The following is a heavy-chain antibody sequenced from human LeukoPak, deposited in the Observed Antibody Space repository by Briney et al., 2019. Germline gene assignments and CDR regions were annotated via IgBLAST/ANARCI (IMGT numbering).Heavy chain of an antibody. CDR2: INPNSGGT. Sequence: ASVKVSCKASGYTFTGYYMHWVRQAPGQGLEWMGWINPNSGGTNYAQKFQGRVTMTRDTSISTAYMELSRLRSDDTAVYYCARSRFGFDWLPPPGYWGQGPLVTVSS. J-gene: IGHJ4*02. V-gene: IGHV1-2*02. CDR3: ARSRFGFDWLPPPGY. CDR1: GYTFTGYY. D-gene: IGHD3-9*01.